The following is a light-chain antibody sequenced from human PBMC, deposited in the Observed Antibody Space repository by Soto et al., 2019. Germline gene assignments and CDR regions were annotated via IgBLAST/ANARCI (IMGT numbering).Light chain of an antibody. J-gene: IGLJ3*02. V-gene: IGLV2-14*01. CDR1: SSDVGAYGY. CDR3: SSYTTINTLV. Sequence: QSALTQPASVSGSPGQSITISCTGTSSDVGAYGYVSWYQQHPGKSPKIILYEVNNRPSGLSNRFSGSKSGNTASLTISGLQAEDEADYYCSSYTTINTLVFGGGTKLTVL. CDR2: EVN.